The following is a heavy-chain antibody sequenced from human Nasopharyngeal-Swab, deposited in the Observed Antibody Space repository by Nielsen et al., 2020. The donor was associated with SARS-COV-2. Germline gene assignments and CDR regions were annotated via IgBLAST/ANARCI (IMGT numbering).Heavy chain of an antibody. Sequence: GGSLRLSCAASGFTFSSYWMSWVRQAPGKGLECVANINQDGRTKYYVESVKGRLTVSRDNAENLMYLQMDNLRAEDTAIYYCARISRGYTGYVDQNWFDPWGQGTLVTVSS. V-gene: IGHV3-7*03. D-gene: IGHD5-12*01. CDR3: ARISRGYTGYVDQNWFDP. CDR2: INQDGRTK. CDR1: GFTFSSYW. J-gene: IGHJ5*02.